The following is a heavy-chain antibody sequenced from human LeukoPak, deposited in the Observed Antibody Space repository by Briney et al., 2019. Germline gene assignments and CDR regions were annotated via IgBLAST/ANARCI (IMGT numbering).Heavy chain of an antibody. CDR3: AVGIGWLID. V-gene: IGHV3-7*01. Sequence: GGSLRLSCAASEFTFSSYWMSWVRRAPGKGLEWVANIKEDGGEQYYADSVKGRFSISRDNANNSFYLQMNNLRAEDTAVYYCAVGIGWLIDWGQGTLVTVSS. D-gene: IGHD5-12*01. CDR1: EFTFSSYW. CDR2: IKEDGGEQ. J-gene: IGHJ4*02.